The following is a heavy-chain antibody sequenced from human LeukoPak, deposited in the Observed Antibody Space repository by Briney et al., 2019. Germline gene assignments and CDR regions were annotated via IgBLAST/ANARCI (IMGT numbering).Heavy chain of an antibody. Sequence: SETLSLTCTVSGGSISSSRYYWGWIRQPPGKGLEWIGSMYYSGSIYYNPSLKSRVTISVDTSKNQFSLKLSSVTAADTAVYYCARGSDSSGYYGEFDYWGQGTLVTVSS. D-gene: IGHD3-22*01. CDR1: GGSISSSRYY. J-gene: IGHJ4*02. CDR2: MYYSGSI. V-gene: IGHV4-39*07. CDR3: ARGSDSSGYYGEFDY.